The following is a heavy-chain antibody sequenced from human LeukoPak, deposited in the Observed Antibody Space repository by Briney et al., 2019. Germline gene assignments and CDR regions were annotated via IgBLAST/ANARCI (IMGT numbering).Heavy chain of an antibody. Sequence: GGSLRLSCGASGFTFSSYTMNWVRQAPGKGLEWVASISTSSIDKYYGDPVKGRFTISRDNSRNSAYLQMDSLSPEDTAVYYCARYGRQLVYDNWFDPWGQGTLVTVSS. CDR1: GFTFSSYT. D-gene: IGHD6-13*01. V-gene: IGHV3-21*04. CDR2: ISTSSIDK. CDR3: ARYGRQLVYDNWFDP. J-gene: IGHJ5*02.